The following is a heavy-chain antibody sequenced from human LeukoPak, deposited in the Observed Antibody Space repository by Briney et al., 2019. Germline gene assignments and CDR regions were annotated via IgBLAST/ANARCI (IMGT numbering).Heavy chain of an antibody. V-gene: IGHV4-39*01. CDR3: ARLVGVEYYYDSSGYYPNSFDY. CDR2: IYYSGST. CDR1: GGSISSSYY. Sequence: PSETLSLTCTVSGGSISSSYYWGWIRQPPGKGLEWIGSIYYSGSTYYNPSLKSRVTISVGTSKNQFSLKLSSVTAADTAVYYCARLVGVEYYYDSSGYYPNSFDYWGQGTLVTVSS. D-gene: IGHD3-22*01. J-gene: IGHJ4*02.